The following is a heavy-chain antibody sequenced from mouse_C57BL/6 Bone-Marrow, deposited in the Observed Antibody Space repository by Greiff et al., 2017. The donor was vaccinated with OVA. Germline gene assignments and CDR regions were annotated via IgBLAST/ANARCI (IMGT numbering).Heavy chain of an antibody. CDR2: IYPGSGNT. V-gene: IGHV1-76*01. CDR1: GYTFTDYY. Sequence: QVQLQQSGAELVRPGASVKLSCKASGYTFTDYYINWVKQRPGQGLEWIARIYPGSGNTYYNEKFKGKATLTAEKSSSTAYMQLSSLTSEDSAVYFCARGGLTGTSYFDYWGQGTTLTVSS. D-gene: IGHD4-1*01. CDR3: ARGGLTGTSYFDY. J-gene: IGHJ2*01.